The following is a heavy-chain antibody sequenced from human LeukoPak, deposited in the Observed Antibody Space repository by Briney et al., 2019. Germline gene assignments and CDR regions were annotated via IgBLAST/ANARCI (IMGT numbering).Heavy chain of an antibody. D-gene: IGHD1-14*01. CDR3: ARDITAFDS. J-gene: IGHJ4*02. CDR2: IKPDGSEK. V-gene: IGHV3-7*05. CDR1: GFTFSSYW. Sequence: GALRLSCEASGFTFSSYWMSWVRQAPEKGLEWVANIKPDGSEKYYVGSVKGRFTISRDNAKNSLYLQMNSLRAEDTALYYCARDITAFDSWGQGTLVIVSS.